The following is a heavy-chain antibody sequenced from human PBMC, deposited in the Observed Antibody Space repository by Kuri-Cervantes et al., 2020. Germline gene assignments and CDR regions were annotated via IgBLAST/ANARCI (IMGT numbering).Heavy chain of an antibody. Sequence: SETLSLTCTASGGSISSYYWSWIRQPAGKGLEWIGRIYTSGSTNYNPSLKSRVTVSVDKSKNQFSLKLSSVTAADTAVYYCASFSLIVGASGSGYWFDPWGQGTLVTVSS. D-gene: IGHD1-26*01. CDR1: GGSISSYY. CDR3: ASFSLIVGASGSGYWFDP. J-gene: IGHJ5*02. CDR2: IYTSGST. V-gene: IGHV4-4*07.